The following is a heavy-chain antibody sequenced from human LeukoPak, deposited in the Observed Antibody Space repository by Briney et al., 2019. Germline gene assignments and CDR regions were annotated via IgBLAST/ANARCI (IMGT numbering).Heavy chain of an antibody. CDR3: ARVTVAGTGVVY. Sequence: GRSQTPLRAPSALTFTSYSMNWVRQAPGKGLEWDSSISSSCSYVYYADSVNGRFTISRDNAKNSLYLQMNSLRAEDTAVYYCARVTVAGTGVVYWGQGTLVT. CDR1: ALTFTSYS. CDR2: ISSSCSYV. V-gene: IGHV3-21*01. D-gene: IGHD6-19*01. J-gene: IGHJ4*02.